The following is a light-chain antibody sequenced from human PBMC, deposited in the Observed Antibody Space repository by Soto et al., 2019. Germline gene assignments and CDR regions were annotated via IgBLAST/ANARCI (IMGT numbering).Light chain of an antibody. J-gene: IGKJ1*01. V-gene: IGKV3-20*01. CDR2: GAS. CDR1: QSVTSNY. CDR3: QQYITSLTT. Sequence: EVRLTQSPGTRSLAPGERAALSCGASQSVTSNYLAWYQQKPGQAPRLLIYGASRRATGVPDRFIGSGSGTDFTLTISRLEAEDFAVYYCQQYITSLTTFGQGTKVDIK.